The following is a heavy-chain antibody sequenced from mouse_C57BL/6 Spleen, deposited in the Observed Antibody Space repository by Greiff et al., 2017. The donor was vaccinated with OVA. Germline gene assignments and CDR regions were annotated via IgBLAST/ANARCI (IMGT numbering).Heavy chain of an antibody. D-gene: IGHD1-1*02. CDR2: IDPSDSET. J-gene: IGHJ4*01. V-gene: IGHV1-52*01. CDR1: GYTFTSYW. CDR3: ARGVYGYDAMDY. Sequence: QVQLQQPGAELVRPGSSVKLSCKASGYTFTSYWMHWVKQRPIQGLEWIGNIDPSDSETHYNQKFKDKATLTVDKSSSTAYMQLSSLTSEDSAVYYCARGVYGYDAMDYWGQGTSVTVSS.